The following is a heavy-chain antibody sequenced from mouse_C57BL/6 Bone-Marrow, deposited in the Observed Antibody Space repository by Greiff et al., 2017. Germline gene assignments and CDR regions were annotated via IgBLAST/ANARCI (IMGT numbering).Heavy chain of an antibody. CDR2: IYPGDGDT. Sequence: VKLVESGAELVKPGASVKISCKASGYAFSSYWMNWVKQRPGKGLEWIGQIYPGDGDTNYNGKFKGKATLTADNSSSTAYMQLSSLTSEDSAVYFCARVGTTVVARGAMDYWGQGTSVTVSS. D-gene: IGHD1-1*01. CDR1: GYAFSSYW. CDR3: ARVGTTVVARGAMDY. V-gene: IGHV1-80*01. J-gene: IGHJ4*01.